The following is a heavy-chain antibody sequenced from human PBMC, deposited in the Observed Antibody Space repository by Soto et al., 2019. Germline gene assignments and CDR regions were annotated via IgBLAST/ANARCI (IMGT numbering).Heavy chain of an antibody. CDR2: IYHSGGT. D-gene: IGHD1-1*01. J-gene: IGHJ5*02. CDR3: ARDQLEGNWFDP. CDR1: GGSISSGGYS. Sequence: QLQLQESGSGLVRPSQTLYLTCAVSGGSISSGGYSWNWIRQPPGKGLEWIGYIYHSGGTLYNPSLKNRVSISVDKSKNQFSLKLTSVTAADTAVYYCARDQLEGNWFDPWGQGVLVTVSS. V-gene: IGHV4-30-2*01.